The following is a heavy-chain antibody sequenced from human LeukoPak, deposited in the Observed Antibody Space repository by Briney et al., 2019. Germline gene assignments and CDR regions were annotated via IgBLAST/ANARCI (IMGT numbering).Heavy chain of an antibody. J-gene: IGHJ3*02. CDR3: AKDLSGAFDI. CDR2: ISSSGGST. V-gene: IGHV3-23*01. Sequence: PGGSLRLSCAASGFTFSSYSMNWVRQAPGKGLEWVSAISSSGGSTYYADSVKGRFTISRDNSKSTLYLQMNSLRAEDTAVYYCAKDLSGAFDIWGQGTMVTVSS. CDR1: GFTFSSYS.